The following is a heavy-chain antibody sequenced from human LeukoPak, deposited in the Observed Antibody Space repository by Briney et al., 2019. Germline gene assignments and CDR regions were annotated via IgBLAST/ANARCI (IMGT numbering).Heavy chain of an antibody. CDR2: ISSSSSYT. D-gene: IGHD6-13*01. Sequence: GGSLRLSCAASGFTFSDYYMSWIRQAPGKGLEGVSYISSSSSYTNYADSVKGRFTISRDNAKNSLYLQMNSLRAEDTAVYYCARAPGLSSSWSHGMDVWGQGTTVTVSS. J-gene: IGHJ6*02. CDR1: GFTFSDYY. CDR3: ARAPGLSSSWSHGMDV. V-gene: IGHV3-11*05.